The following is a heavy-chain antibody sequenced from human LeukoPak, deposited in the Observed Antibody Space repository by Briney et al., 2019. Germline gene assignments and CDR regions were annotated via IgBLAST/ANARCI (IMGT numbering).Heavy chain of an antibody. V-gene: IGHV3-23*01. CDR2: IGDSGDAT. Sequence: PGGSLRLSCVASGFTFTNCAVIWVRQAPGKGLEWVSAIGDSGDATYYADSVKGRFTISRDNSKNTLYLQMSSLRAEDTALYYCATSFNWNYDHWGQGTLVTVSS. CDR1: GFTFTNCA. CDR3: ATSFNWNYDH. D-gene: IGHD1-7*01. J-gene: IGHJ5*02.